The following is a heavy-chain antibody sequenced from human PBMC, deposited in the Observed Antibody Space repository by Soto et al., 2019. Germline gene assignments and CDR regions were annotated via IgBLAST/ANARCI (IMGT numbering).Heavy chain of an antibody. Sequence: GPVKVSCKASGSTFTGYYMHWVRQAPGQGLEWMGWINPNSGGTNYAQKFQGWVTMTRDTSISTAYMELSRLRSDDTAVYYCARVPMGIAVAGTGEENYYYYYGMDVWGQGTTVTVSS. CDR2: INPNSGGT. CDR1: GSTFTGYY. V-gene: IGHV1-2*04. CDR3: ARVPMGIAVAGTGEENYYYYYGMDV. D-gene: IGHD6-19*01. J-gene: IGHJ6*02.